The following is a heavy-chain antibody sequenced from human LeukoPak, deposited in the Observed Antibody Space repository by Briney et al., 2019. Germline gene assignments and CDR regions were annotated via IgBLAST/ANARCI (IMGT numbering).Heavy chain of an antibody. V-gene: IGHV1-69*13. CDR2: IIPIFGTA. D-gene: IGHD2-2*01. CDR1: GGTFSSYA. CDR3: ARGMRCSSTSCRYYFDY. Sequence: GASVNVSCKASGGTFSSYAISWVRQAPGQGLEWMGGIIPIFGTANYAQKFQGRVTITADESTSTAYMELSSLRSEDTAVYYCARGMRCSSTSCRYYFDYWGQGTLVTVSS. J-gene: IGHJ4*02.